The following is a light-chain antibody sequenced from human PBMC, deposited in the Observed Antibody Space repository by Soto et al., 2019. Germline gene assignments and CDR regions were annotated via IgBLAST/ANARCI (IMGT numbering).Light chain of an antibody. CDR2: GTS. V-gene: IGKV3-20*01. Sequence: EIVLTQSPGTLSLSPGERATLSCMASESVSTSHLAWYQHKPGQAPRLLIYGTSTRATGIPGRFSGGGSETDFTLTISSLEPEDFAVYYCQQFTGSPWTFGQGTKVDIK. CDR1: ESVSTSH. CDR3: QQFTGSPWT. J-gene: IGKJ1*01.